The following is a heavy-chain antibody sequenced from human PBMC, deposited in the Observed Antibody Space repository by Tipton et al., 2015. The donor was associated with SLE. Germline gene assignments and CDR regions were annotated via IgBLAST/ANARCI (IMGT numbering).Heavy chain of an antibody. Sequence: TLSLTCTVSGGSISSSSHYWSWIRQPAGKGLEWIGQVYTTGSSNYNPSLESRVTIFLDTSRNQFSLKLTFVTAADTAVYYCARSPYDGPFDYWGQGTLVTASS. J-gene: IGHJ4*02. D-gene: IGHD2-8*01. CDR1: GGSISSSSHY. V-gene: IGHV4-61*09. CDR3: ARSPYDGPFDY. CDR2: VYTTGSS.